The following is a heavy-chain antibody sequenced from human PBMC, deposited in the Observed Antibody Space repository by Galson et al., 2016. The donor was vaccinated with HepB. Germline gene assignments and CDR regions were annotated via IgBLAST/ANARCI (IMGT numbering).Heavy chain of an antibody. D-gene: IGHD2-2*01. V-gene: IGHV3-7*01. CDR2: IKQDGSEK. J-gene: IGHJ3*02. Sequence: SLRLSCAVSGFTFRSYWMRWVRQAPGRGLEWVANIKQDGSEKYYLDSVKGRFTISRDNAKNSLSLQMNSLRVEDTAVYYCARDSWDIVVVSPAMFTFDIWGQGTMVTVSS. CDR3: ARDSWDIVVVSPAMFTFDI. CDR1: GFTFRSYW.